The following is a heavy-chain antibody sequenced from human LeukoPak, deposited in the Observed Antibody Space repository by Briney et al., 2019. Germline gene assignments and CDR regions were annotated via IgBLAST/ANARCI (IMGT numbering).Heavy chain of an antibody. CDR1: GGSFSGYY. V-gene: IGHV4-34*01. CDR3: ARGTALFDGAAAGTGLGY. CDR2: INHSGST. D-gene: IGHD6-13*01. Sequence: RTSETLSLTCAVYGGSFSGYYWSWIRQPPGKGLEWIGEINHSGSTNYNPSLKSRVTISVDTSKNQFSLKLSSVTAADTAVYYCARGTALFDGAAAGTGLGYWGQGTLVTVSS. J-gene: IGHJ4*02.